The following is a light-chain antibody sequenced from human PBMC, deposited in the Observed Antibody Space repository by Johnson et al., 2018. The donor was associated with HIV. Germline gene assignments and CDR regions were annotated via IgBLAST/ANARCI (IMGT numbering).Light chain of an antibody. V-gene: IGLV1-51*02. Sequence: QSVLTQPPSVSAAPGQKVTISCSGSSSNIGNNYVSWYRQLPGTAPKLLIYENNKRPSGIPDRFSGSKSGTSATLGITGLQTGDEADYYCGTWDSSVRKVFGTGTKVTGL. CDR3: GTWDSSVRKV. CDR1: SSNIGNNY. J-gene: IGLJ1*01. CDR2: ENN.